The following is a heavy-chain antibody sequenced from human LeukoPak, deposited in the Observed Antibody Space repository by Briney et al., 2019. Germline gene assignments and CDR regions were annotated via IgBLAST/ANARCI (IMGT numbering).Heavy chain of an antibody. CDR2: IYPGDSDT. V-gene: IGHV5-51*01. CDR3: ARYAYYYGSHFDY. D-gene: IGHD3-10*01. CDR1: GYSFTSYW. J-gene: IGHJ4*02. Sequence: GESLKISCMGSGYSFTSYWIGWVRQMPGKGLEWMGIIYPGDSDTRYSPSFQGQVTISADKSISTAYLQWSSLKASDTAVYYCARYAYYYGSHFDYWGQGTLVTVSS.